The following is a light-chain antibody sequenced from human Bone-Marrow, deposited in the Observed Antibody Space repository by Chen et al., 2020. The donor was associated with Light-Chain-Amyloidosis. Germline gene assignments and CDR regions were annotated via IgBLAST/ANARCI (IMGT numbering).Light chain of an antibody. CDR1: SLRSYY. CDR3: NSRDSSGNLL. Sequence: SSELTQDPAVSVALGQTVRITCQGDSLRSYYASWYQQKPGQAPVLVIYGKNNRPSGIPDRFSGSSSGNTASLTITGAQAVDEADYYCNSRDSSGNLLFGGGTKLTVL. V-gene: IGLV3-19*01. J-gene: IGLJ2*01. CDR2: GKN.